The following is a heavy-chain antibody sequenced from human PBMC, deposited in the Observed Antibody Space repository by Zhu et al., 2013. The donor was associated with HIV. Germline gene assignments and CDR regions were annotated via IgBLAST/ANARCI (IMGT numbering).Heavy chain of an antibody. CDR3: ARYRGGYDWDVSWFFD. V-gene: IGHV4-59*01. J-gene: IGHJ2*01. Sequence: QVQLRESGPRLVKPSETLSLTCSVSGDSMNMYYWAWIRQSPRKGLEWIGSVYSNGRADYTASLKGRVTISVDRSKNQFSLKLTSVTAADTATYYCARYRGGYDWDVSWFFDFGARAPTCLSPQ. CDR1: GDSMNMYY. D-gene: IGHD5-12*01. CDR2: VYSNGRA.